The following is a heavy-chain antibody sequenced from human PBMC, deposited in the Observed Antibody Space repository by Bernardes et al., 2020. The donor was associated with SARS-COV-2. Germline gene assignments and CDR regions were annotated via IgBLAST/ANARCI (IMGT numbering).Heavy chain of an antibody. CDR3: AKVGKLRFLEGHNWFDP. CDR1: GFTFSSYA. J-gene: IGHJ5*02. Sequence: GGSLRLSCAASGFTFSSYAMSWVRQAPGKGLEWVSAISGSGGSTYYADSVKGRFTISRDNSKNTLYLQMNSLRAEDTAVYYCAKVGKLRFLEGHNWFDPWGQGTLVTVSS. D-gene: IGHD3-3*01. CDR2: ISGSGGST. V-gene: IGHV3-23*01.